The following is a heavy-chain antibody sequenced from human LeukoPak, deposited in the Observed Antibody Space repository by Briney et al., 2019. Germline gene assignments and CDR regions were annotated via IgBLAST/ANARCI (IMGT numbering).Heavy chain of an antibody. V-gene: IGHV3-66*01. CDR2: VYSAGET. CDR1: GFTVSSDY. D-gene: IGHD6-6*01. Sequence: GGSLRLSCAASGFTVSSDYIPWVRQAPGKGLEWVSVVYSAGETYYAESVNGRFTASRDNSKPTVYLQMNSLRAEDTAVYFCARGGIAARPSDSWGQGTLVTVSS. J-gene: IGHJ4*02. CDR3: ARGGIAARPSDS.